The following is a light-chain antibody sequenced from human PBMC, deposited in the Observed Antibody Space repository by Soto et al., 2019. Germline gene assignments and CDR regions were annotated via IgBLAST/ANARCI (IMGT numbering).Light chain of an antibody. J-gene: IGLJ1*01. CDR3: SSHGGSIDV. Sequence: QSALTQPPSASGSPGQSVTIPCTGTSSDVGAYNYVSWYQQHPGKAPKLVINEVSKRPSGVPDRFSGSKSGNTASLTVSGLQGEDEADYYCSSHGGSIDVFGTGTKLTVL. CDR1: SSDVGAYNY. V-gene: IGLV2-8*01. CDR2: EVS.